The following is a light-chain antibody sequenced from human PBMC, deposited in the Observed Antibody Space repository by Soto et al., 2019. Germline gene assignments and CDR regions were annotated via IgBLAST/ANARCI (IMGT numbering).Light chain of an antibody. CDR1: QSIDTY. CDR2: AAS. Sequence: DIQMTQSPSSLSASFGDSVTLTCRASQSIDTYLNWYQQKPGTAPKLLMYAASTLHRGVPSRFSGSGSGTDFTLTISSLQREDFATYFCQQSHSTPYTSGQGTRLEI. CDR3: QQSHSTPYT. V-gene: IGKV1-39*01. J-gene: IGKJ2*01.